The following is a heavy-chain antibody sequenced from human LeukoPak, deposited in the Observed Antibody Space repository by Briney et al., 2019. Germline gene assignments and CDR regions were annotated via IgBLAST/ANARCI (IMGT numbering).Heavy chain of an antibody. V-gene: IGHV3-21*01. J-gene: IGHJ4*02. CDR1: GFTFSSYS. D-gene: IGHD5-12*01. Sequence: GGPLRLSCAASGFTFSSYSMNWVRQAPGKGLEWVSSISSSSSYIYYADSVKGRFTISRDNAKNSLYLQMNSLRAEDTAVYYCARDGGIVATGYWGQGTLVTVSS. CDR3: ARDGGIVATGY. CDR2: ISSSSSYI.